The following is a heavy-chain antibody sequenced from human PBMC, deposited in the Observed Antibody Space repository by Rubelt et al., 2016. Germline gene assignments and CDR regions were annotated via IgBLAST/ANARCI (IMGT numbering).Heavy chain of an antibody. CDR3: ARDPTTRFTSTGWFDP. CDR1: GYTFTRSG. V-gene: IGHV1-18*01. Sequence: QVQLVQSGAEVKKPGASVKVSCTASGYTFTRSGISWVRQAPGQGLEWMGCISAYNGNTNYAQKLQGRVTMTQDTSTSTAYMELRSLRSDDTAVYYCARDPTTRFTSTGWFDPWGQGTLVTVSS. J-gene: IGHJ5*02. CDR2: ISAYNGNT. D-gene: IGHD5-12*01.